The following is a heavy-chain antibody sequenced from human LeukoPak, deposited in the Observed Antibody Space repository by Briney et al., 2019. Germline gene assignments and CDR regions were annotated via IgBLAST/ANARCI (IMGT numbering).Heavy chain of an antibody. D-gene: IGHD5-24*01. V-gene: IGHV3-21*01. CDR2: ISSSSSYI. Sequence: NTGGSLRLSCAASGFTFSSYSMNWVRQAPGKGLEWVSSISSSSSYIYYADSVKGRFTISRDNAKNSLYLQMNSLRAEDTAVYYCAREDRDGYNWNTIDYWGQGTLVTVSS. CDR1: GFTFSSYS. CDR3: AREDRDGYNWNTIDY. J-gene: IGHJ4*02.